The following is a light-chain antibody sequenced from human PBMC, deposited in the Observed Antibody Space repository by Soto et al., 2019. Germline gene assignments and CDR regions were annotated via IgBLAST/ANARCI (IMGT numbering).Light chain of an antibody. CDR1: TGADTSGHY. Sequence: QAVVTQEPSLTVSPGGTVTLTCGSSTGADTSGHYPYWIQQKPGQAPRTLIYDTSNKHSWTPARFSGSLLGGKAALTLSGAQPEDEAEYYCLLSYSGARPVVFGGGTQLTVL. CDR2: DTS. CDR3: LLSYSGARPVV. J-gene: IGLJ2*01. V-gene: IGLV7-46*01.